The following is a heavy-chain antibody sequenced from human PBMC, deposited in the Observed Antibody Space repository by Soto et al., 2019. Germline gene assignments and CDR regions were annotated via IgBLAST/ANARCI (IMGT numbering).Heavy chain of an antibody. CDR3: ARFIVVVTARPYDAFDI. V-gene: IGHV1-69*13. D-gene: IGHD2-21*02. CDR1: GGTFSSYA. CDR2: IIPIFGTA. J-gene: IGHJ3*02. Sequence: SVKVSCKASGGTFSSYAISWVRQAPGQGLEWMGGIIPIFGTANYAQKFQGRVTITADESTSTAYMELSSLRSEDTAVYYCARFIVVVTARPYDAFDIWGQGTMVTVSS.